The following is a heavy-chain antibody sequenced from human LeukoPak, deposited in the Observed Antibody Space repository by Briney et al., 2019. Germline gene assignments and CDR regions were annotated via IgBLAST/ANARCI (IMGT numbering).Heavy chain of an antibody. J-gene: IGHJ4*02. CDR2: IYHSGNT. Sequence: SETLSLACTVSGGSISSYYWSWIRQPPGKGLEWIGYIYHSGNTNYNPSLKSRVTISVDTSKNQFSLKLSSVTAADTAVYYCVSRSGSGTYYNDYWGQGTLVTVSS. CDR1: GGSISSYY. D-gene: IGHD3-10*01. CDR3: VSRSGSGTYYNDY. V-gene: IGHV4-59*01.